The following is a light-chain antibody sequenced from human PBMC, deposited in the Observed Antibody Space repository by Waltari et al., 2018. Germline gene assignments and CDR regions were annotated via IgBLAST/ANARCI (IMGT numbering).Light chain of an antibody. V-gene: IGKV3-20*01. CDR1: QSVSRSY. J-gene: IGKJ4*01. CDR2: GAS. Sequence: EIVLTQSPGTLSLSPGERATLSGRASQSVSRSYLAWYQQKPGQAPRLLTYGASSRATGIPDRFSGSGSGTDFTLTISRLEPEDFAVYYGQQYGSSLLTFGGGTKVEIK. CDR3: QQYGSSLLT.